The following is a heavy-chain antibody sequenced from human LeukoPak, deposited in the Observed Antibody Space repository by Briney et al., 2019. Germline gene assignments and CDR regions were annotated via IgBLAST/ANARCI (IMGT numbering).Heavy chain of an antibody. CDR2: INTDGSST. Sequence: GGSLRLSCAASGFTFSSYWMHWVRQAPGKGLVWVSRINTDGSSTSYADSVKGRFTISRDNAKNTLYLQMNSLRAEDTAVYYCARGHSSSWYGYWGQGTLVAVSS. D-gene: IGHD6-13*01. V-gene: IGHV3-74*01. J-gene: IGHJ4*02. CDR3: ARGHSSSWYGY. CDR1: GFTFSSYW.